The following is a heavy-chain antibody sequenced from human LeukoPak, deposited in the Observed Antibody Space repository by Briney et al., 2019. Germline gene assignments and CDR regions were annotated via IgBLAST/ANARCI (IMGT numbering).Heavy chain of an antibody. CDR2: IYTGGST. CDR3: ARSARLVPAAMMDV. D-gene: IGHD2-2*01. Sequence: SETLSLTCTVSGGPISSYYWSWIRQPAGKGLEWIGRIYTGGSTNYNPSLKSRVTMSVDTSKNQFSLKLSSVTAADTAVYYCARSARLVPAAMMDVWGQGTTVTVSS. CDR1: GGPISSYY. J-gene: IGHJ6*02. V-gene: IGHV4-4*07.